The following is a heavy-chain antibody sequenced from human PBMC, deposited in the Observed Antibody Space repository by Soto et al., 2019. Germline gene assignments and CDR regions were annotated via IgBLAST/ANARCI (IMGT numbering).Heavy chain of an antibody. Sequence: GGSLRLSCAASGFTFSSYGMHWVRQAPGKGLEWVAVIWYDGSNKYYADSVKGRFTISRDNSKNTLYLQMNSLRAEDTAVYYCARDPSSSSDFDYWGQGTLVTVSS. CDR1: GFTFSSYG. CDR2: IWYDGSNK. CDR3: ARDPSSSSDFDY. J-gene: IGHJ4*02. D-gene: IGHD6-6*01. V-gene: IGHV3-33*08.